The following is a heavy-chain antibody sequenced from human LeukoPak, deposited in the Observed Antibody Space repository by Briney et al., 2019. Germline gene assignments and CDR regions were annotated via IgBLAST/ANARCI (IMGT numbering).Heavy chain of an antibody. V-gene: IGHV4-59*01. CDR2: IYYSGST. Sequence: TSSETLSLTCTVSGGSISSYYWSWIRQPPGKGLEWIGYIYYSGSTNYNPSLKSRVTISVDTSKNQFSLKLSSVTAADTAVYYCARGRYSGYGYDYWGQGTLVTVSS. J-gene: IGHJ4*02. D-gene: IGHD5-12*01. CDR3: ARGRYSGYGYDY. CDR1: GGSISSYY.